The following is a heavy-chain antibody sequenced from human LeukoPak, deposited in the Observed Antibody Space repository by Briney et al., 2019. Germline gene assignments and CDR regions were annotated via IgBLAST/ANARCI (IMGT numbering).Heavy chain of an antibody. CDR2: IYHSGST. J-gene: IGHJ4*02. V-gene: IGHV4-30-2*02. CDR1: GGSISSGGYS. D-gene: IGHD6-6*01. CDR3: ATSPESIAARL. Sequence: SQTLSLTCAVSGGSISSGGYSWSWIRQPPGKGLEWIGYIYHSGSTYYNPSLKSRVTISVDTSKNQFSLKLSSVTAADTAVYYCATSPESIAARLWGQGTLVTVSS.